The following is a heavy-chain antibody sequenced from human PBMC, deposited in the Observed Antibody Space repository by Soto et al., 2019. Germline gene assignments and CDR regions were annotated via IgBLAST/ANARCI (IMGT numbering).Heavy chain of an antibody. J-gene: IGHJ6*02. V-gene: IGHV3-30-3*01. Sequence: QVQLVESGGGVVQPGRSLRLSCAASGFTFSSYCIHWVRQAPGKGLEWVAVISYDGSKKYYADFAKGRFSISRDNSKNTLYLQMISLRAEDTAVYYCVRERGPGYISRWPDFFYYYGMDVWGQRTTVTVSS. D-gene: IGHD6-13*01. CDR2: ISYDGSKK. CDR1: GFTFSSYC. CDR3: VRERGPGYISRWPDFFYYYGMDV.